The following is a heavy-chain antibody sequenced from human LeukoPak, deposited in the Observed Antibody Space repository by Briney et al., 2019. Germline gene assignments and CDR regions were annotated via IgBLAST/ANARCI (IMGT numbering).Heavy chain of an antibody. J-gene: IGHJ3*02. Sequence: GGSLRLSCAASGFTFSNYALHWVRQAPGKGLEWVAVISYDGSNKYYADSVKGRFTISRDNSENTLYLQTNSLRAEDTAVYYCVLTVVNAFDIWGQGTLVTVSS. V-gene: IGHV3-30-3*01. D-gene: IGHD2-21*02. CDR3: VLTVVNAFDI. CDR1: GFTFSNYA. CDR2: ISYDGSNK.